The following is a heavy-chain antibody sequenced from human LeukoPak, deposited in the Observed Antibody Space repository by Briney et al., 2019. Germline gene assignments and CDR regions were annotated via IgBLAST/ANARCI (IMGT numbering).Heavy chain of an antibody. V-gene: IGHV3-66*01. D-gene: IGHD3-22*01. CDR2: IYSTGDT. J-gene: IGHJ4*02. CDR3: ARDDYDSNGYYLFDC. CDR1: GFTVSSKY. Sequence: PGGSLRLSCAVSGFTVSSKYMSWVRQAPGKGLEWVSVIYSTGDTRYADPVKGRFTISRDNSKNTLYLQMNSLRAEDTAVYYCARDDYDSNGYYLFDCWGQGTLVTVSS.